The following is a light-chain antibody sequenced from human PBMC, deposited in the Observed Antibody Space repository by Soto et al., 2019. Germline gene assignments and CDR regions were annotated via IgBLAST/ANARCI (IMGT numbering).Light chain of an antibody. Sequence: EIVLTQSPGTLSLSPGESATLSCRASQNIDKNYLAWYQHKPGQAPSLLIYDASMRATGVPDRFRGSGSGTDFTLTVSRLEPEDFAEFYCEQYAHSPLAFGGGTKVDIK. CDR1: QNIDKNY. CDR2: DAS. V-gene: IGKV3-20*01. CDR3: EQYAHSPLA. J-gene: IGKJ4*01.